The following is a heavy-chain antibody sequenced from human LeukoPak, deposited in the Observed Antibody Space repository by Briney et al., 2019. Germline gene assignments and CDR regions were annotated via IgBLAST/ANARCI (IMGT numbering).Heavy chain of an antibody. CDR2: INHSGST. CDR3: ATLPMVRGVIRDFDY. Sequence: SETLSLTCAVYGGSFSGYYWSWIRQPPGKGLEWIGEINHSGSTNYNPSLKSRVTISVDTSKNQFSLKLSSVTAADTAVYYCATLPMVRGVIRDFDYWGQGTLVTVSS. D-gene: IGHD3-10*01. CDR1: GGSFSGYY. V-gene: IGHV4-34*01. J-gene: IGHJ4*02.